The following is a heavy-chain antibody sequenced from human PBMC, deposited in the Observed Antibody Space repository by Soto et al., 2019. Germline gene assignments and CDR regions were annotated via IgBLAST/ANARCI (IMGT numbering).Heavy chain of an antibody. D-gene: IGHD2-21*02. CDR2: IYYSGST. V-gene: IGHV4-59*01. CDR1: GGSISSYY. CDR3: ARGPPAYCGGASYFWWFDP. J-gene: IGHJ5*02. Sequence: SETLSLTCTVSGGSISSYYWSWIRQPPGKGLEWIGYIYYSGSTNYNPSLKSRVTISVDTSKNQFSLKLSSVTAADTAVYYCARGPPAYCGGASYFWWFDPWGQGTLVTVSS.